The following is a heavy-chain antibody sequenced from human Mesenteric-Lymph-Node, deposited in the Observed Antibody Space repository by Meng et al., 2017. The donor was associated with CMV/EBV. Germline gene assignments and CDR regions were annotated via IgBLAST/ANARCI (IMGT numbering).Heavy chain of an antibody. CDR3: ARVELKWSEGALDL. D-gene: IGHD2-8*01. CDR1: GYTFTSSA. CDR2: VSTVNENT. V-gene: IGHV1-3*04. J-gene: IGHJ3*01. Sequence: SGYTFTSSAIHWLRRAPGQRLEWMGWVSTVNENTKYSQNFQDRVTLSRNTSASTAYMELSSLRSEDTGIYYCARVELKWSEGALDLWGQGTMVTVSS.